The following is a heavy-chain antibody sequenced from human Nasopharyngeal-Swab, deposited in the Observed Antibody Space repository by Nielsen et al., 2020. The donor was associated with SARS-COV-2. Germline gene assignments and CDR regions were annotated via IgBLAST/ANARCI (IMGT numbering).Heavy chain of an antibody. CDR2: ISYDGHTQ. D-gene: IGHD6-19*01. J-gene: IGHJ4*02. CDR1: GFTVSAFG. V-gene: IGHV3-33*05. Sequence: GESLKISCAASGFTVSAFGMHWVRQAPGEVLEWVAHISYDGHTQYYSDSVTGRFTISRDNSKNTLYLQMNSLRADDTAVYYCGKLAGAAVAGTPFDYWGQGTLVTVSS. CDR3: GKLAGAAVAGTPFDY.